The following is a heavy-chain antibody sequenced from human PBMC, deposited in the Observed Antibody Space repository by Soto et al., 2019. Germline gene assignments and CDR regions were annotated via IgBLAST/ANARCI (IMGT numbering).Heavy chain of an antibody. J-gene: IGHJ4*02. D-gene: IGHD6-13*01. CDR2: IYSDASA. CDR3: ARDGYSSSWYVT. Sequence: QLVESGGDLVQPGGSLRLSCVASGLTVSSNYMSWVRQAPGKGLEWVSVIYSDASAYYADSVKGRFIISRDTSKKTLYLQMNSLRVEDTAVYYCARDGYSSSWYVTWGEGTLVTVSS. V-gene: IGHV3-66*01. CDR1: GLTVSSNY.